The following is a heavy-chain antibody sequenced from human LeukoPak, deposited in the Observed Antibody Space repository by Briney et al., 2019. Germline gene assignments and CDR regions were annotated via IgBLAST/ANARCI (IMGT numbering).Heavy chain of an antibody. Sequence: GGSLRLSCAASGFTFSSYGMHWVRQAPGKGLEWVAVISYDGSNKYYADSVKGRFTISRDNSKNTLYLQMNSLRAEDTAVYYCAKDGDGYNLYLDYWGQGTLVTVSS. CDR1: GFTFSSYG. CDR3: AKDGDGYNLYLDY. J-gene: IGHJ4*02. D-gene: IGHD5-24*01. V-gene: IGHV3-30*18. CDR2: ISYDGSNK.